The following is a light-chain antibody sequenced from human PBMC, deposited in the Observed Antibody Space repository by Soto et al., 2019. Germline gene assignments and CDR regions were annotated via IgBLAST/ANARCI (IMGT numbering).Light chain of an antibody. CDR2: EVS. Sequence: QYALTQPASVSGSPGQSITISCTGTGSDVVGYNYVSWYQQHPGKAPRLMIYEVSNRPSGVSNRFSGSKSGNTASLTISGLQAGDEADYYCSSYTTSSPLVFGTGTKVTVL. CDR1: GSDVVGYNY. V-gene: IGLV2-14*03. CDR3: SSYTTSSPLV. J-gene: IGLJ1*01.